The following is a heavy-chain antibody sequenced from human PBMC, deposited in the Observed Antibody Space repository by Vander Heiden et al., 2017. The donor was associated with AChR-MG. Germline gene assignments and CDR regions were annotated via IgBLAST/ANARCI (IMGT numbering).Heavy chain of an antibody. J-gene: IGHJ4*02. CDR2: IRSKAYGGTT. D-gene: IGHD4-17*01. CDR1: GFTFGDYA. CDR3: TRDSDYGDPYFDY. Sequence: EVQLVESGGGLVQPGRSLRLSCTASGFTFGDYAMSWVRQAPGKGLEWVGFIRSKAYGGTTEYAASVKGRFTISRDDSKSIAYLQMNSLKTEDTAVYYCTRDSDYGDPYFDYWGQGTLVTVSS. V-gene: IGHV3-49*04.